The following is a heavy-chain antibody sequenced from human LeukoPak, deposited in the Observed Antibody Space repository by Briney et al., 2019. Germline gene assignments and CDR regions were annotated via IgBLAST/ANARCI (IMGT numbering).Heavy chain of an antibody. D-gene: IGHD3-22*01. CDR1: GDSISSSTYY. J-gene: IGHJ4*02. V-gene: IGHV4-39*07. CDR2: IYYSGST. CDR3: ARSGLLGSFDY. Sequence: SETLSLTCTVSGDSISSSTYYWGWIRQPPGKGLEWIGSIYYSGSTHYNPSLKSRVTISVDTSKNQFSLKLSSMTAADTAVYYCARSGLLGSFDYWGQGTLVTVSS.